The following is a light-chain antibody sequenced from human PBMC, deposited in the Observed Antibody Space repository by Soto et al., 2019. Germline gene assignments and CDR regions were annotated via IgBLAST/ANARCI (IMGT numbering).Light chain of an antibody. Sequence: DIVMTQSPDSLAVSLGERATINCKSSQSGLYSSNNKYYLAWYQQKPGQPPKLLIYWASTRESGVPDRFSGSGSGTDFTLTISSLQAEDVAVYYCQQYYSTPLTFGGGNKVEIK. V-gene: IGKV4-1*01. CDR3: QQYYSTPLT. CDR2: WAS. CDR1: QSGLYSSNNKYY. J-gene: IGKJ4*01.